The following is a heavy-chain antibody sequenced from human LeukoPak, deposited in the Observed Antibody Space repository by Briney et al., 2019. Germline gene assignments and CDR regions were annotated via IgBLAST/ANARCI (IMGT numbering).Heavy chain of an antibody. D-gene: IGHD3-22*01. CDR1: GITLSNYG. Sequence: GVSLRLSFAVSGITLSNYGMSRVRQAPGRGLEWVAGISDSGGSTNYADSVKGRFTISRDNPKNTLYLQMNSLRAEDTAVYFCAKRGVVIRVILVGFHKEAYYFDSWGQGALVTVSS. CDR3: AKRGVVIRVILVGFHKEAYYFDS. CDR2: ISDSGGST. J-gene: IGHJ4*02. V-gene: IGHV3-23*01.